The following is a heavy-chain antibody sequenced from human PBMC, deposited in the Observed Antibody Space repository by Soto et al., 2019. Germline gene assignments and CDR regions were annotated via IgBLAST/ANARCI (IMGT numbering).Heavy chain of an antibody. CDR3: AKVHHGYSRGWYYFDY. V-gene: IGHV3-23*01. D-gene: IGHD6-19*01. CDR2: ITGSGSDT. CDR1: GFTFNNYA. Sequence: GGSLRLSCAASGFTFNNYAMGWVRQAPGKGLEWVSAITGSGSDTYYLDSVKGRFTISRDNSKNTLYLQVNSLRAEDTAVYYCAKVHHGYSRGWYYFDYWGQGTLVTVSS. J-gene: IGHJ4*02.